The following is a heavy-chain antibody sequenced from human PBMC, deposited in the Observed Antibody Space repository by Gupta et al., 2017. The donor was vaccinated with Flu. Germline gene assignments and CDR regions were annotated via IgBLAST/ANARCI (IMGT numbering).Heavy chain of an antibody. J-gene: IGHJ3*01. Sequence: LRLSCAASGFTFSGHGMIWIRQSPGKGLEWVASINHDGSEKYYVDSVRGRFTISRDDAKNSVFLQMDSLRAEDTALYYCARDLADIRGQGTMVTVSS. CDR3: ARDLADI. CDR1: GFTFSGHG. CDR2: INHDGSEK. D-gene: IGHD3-3*02. V-gene: IGHV3-7*01.